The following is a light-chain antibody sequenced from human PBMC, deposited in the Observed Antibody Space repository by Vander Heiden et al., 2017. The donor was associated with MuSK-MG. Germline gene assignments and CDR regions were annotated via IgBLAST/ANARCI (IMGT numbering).Light chain of an antibody. Sequence: EIVMTQSPTTLSVSPGDRATLSCRASQSVSSNLAGYQQKPGQAPRLLINGASNRATGIPARFSSSRSGTEYTLTISSLQSEDFAVYYCQQYGRWPPYTFGRGTKLEIK. V-gene: IGKV3-15*01. J-gene: IGKJ2*01. CDR3: QQYGRWPPYT. CDR2: GAS. CDR1: QSVSSN.